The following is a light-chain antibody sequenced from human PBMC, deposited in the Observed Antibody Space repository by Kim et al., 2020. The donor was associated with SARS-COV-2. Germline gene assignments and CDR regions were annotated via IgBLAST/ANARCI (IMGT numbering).Light chain of an antibody. CDR2: DNR. V-gene: IGLV1-51*01. Sequence: QPVLTQPPSVSAAPGQNITISCSASNSDFGHNYMSWYQQVPGAAPKLLIYDNRKRPSGIPDRFSASKSGLSATLVITGLQTGDEAYYYCETWDSSRTAVIFGGGTQLTVL. CDR3: ETWDSSRTAVI. J-gene: IGLJ2*01. CDR1: NSDFGHNY.